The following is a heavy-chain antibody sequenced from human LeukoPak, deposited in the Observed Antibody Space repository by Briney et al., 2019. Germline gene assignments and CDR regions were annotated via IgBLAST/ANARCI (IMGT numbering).Heavy chain of an antibody. CDR2: IIPIFGTA. CDR1: GGTFSSYA. V-gene: IGHV1-69*05. D-gene: IGHD6-13*01. J-gene: IGHJ5*02. CDR3: ARDPTGIAAAGPRWFDP. Sequence: SVKVSCKASGGTFSSYAISWVRQAPGQGLEWMGGIIPIFGTANYAQKFQGRVTITTDESTSTAYMELSSLRSEDTAVYYCARDPTGIAAAGPRWFDPWGQGTLVTVSS.